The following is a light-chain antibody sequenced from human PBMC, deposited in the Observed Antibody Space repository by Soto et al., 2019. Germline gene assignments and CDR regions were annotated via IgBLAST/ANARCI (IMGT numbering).Light chain of an antibody. V-gene: IGLV2-14*01. Sequence: QSALTQPASVSGSLGQSITISCTGTSRDVGYYNYVSWYQQHPGTAPKLIIYDVSYRPSGVTNRFSGSKSGNTAFLTISGLQAEDEGDYYCSSYTTISAVVFGGGTKVTVL. J-gene: IGLJ3*02. CDR2: DVS. CDR1: SRDVGYYNY. CDR3: SSYTTISAVV.